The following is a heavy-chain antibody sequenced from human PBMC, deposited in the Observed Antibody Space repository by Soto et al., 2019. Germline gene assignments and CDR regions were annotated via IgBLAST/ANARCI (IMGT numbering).Heavy chain of an antibody. J-gene: IGHJ5*02. CDR1: GGTFSSYA. Sequence: ASVKVSCKASGGTFSSYAISWVRQAPGQGLEWMGGIIPIFGTANYAQKFQGRVTITADESTSTAYMELSSLRSEDTAVYYCAHYYYGSGSYYPTWGQGTLVTVSS. CDR3: AHYYYGSGSYYPT. V-gene: IGHV1-69*13. CDR2: IIPIFGTA. D-gene: IGHD3-10*01.